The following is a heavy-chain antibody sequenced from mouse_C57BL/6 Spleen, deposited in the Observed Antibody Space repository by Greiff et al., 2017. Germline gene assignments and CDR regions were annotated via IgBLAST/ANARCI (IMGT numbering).Heavy chain of an antibody. CDR2: IYPGSGNT. V-gene: IGHV1-76*01. CDR1: GYTFTDYY. J-gene: IGHJ1*03. D-gene: IGHD2-4*01. Sequence: VQLQESGAELVRPGASVKLSCKASGYTFTDYYINWVKQRPGQGLEWIARIYPGSGNTYYNEKFKGKATLTAEKSSSTAYMQHSSLTSEDSAVYFCARGGSTMITDWYFDGWGTGTTVTVYS. CDR3: ARGGSTMITDWYFDG.